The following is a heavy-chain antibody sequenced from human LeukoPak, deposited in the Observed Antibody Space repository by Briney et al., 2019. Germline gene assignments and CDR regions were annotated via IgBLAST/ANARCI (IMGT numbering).Heavy chain of an antibody. CDR2: INPNSADT. CDR3: ARTSGYNSSWYYFDY. Sequence: ASVKVSCKASGYTFTGYYMHWVRQAPGQGFEWMGWINPNSADTNYAQKFQGRVTMTRDTSISTAYMELSRLRSDDTAVYYCARTSGYNSSWYYFDYWGQGTLVTVSS. CDR1: GYTFTGYY. D-gene: IGHD6-13*01. V-gene: IGHV1-2*02. J-gene: IGHJ4*02.